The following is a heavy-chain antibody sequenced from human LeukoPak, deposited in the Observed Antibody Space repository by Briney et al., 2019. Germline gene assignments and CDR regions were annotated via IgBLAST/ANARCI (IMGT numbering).Heavy chain of an antibody. CDR3: ARANYPGPTRDSYDAFDI. D-gene: IGHD1-7*01. Sequence: GRSLRLSCAASGFTFSSYAMHWVRQAPGKGLEWVAVISYDGSNKYYADSVKGRFTISRDNSKNTLYLQMNSLRAEDTAVYYCARANYPGPTRDSYDAFDIWGQGTMVTVSS. CDR1: GFTFSSYA. J-gene: IGHJ3*02. CDR2: ISYDGSNK. V-gene: IGHV3-30-3*01.